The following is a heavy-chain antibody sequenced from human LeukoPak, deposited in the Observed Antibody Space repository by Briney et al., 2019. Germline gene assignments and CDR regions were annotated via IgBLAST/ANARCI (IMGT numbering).Heavy chain of an antibody. CDR3: ASAIRDAFDI. Sequence: GGSLRLSCAASGFTFSNYAMNWVRQAPGKGLEWVSSISSSSSYIYYADSVKGRFTISRDNAKNSLYLQMNSLRAEDTAVYYCASAIRDAFDIWGQGTMVTVSS. J-gene: IGHJ3*02. V-gene: IGHV3-21*01. CDR2: ISSSSSYI. CDR1: GFTFSNYA.